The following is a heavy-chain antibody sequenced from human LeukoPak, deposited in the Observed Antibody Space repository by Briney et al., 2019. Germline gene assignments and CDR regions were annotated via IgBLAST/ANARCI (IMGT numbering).Heavy chain of an antibody. CDR3: ARHTGLGKLRFLEWSAGPNFDY. V-gene: IGHV5-51*01. CDR1: GYSFTSYW. J-gene: IGHJ4*02. Sequence: GESLKISCKGSGYSFTSYWIGWVRQMPGKGLEWMGIIYPGDSDTRYSPSFQGQVTISADKSISTAYLQWSSLKASDTAMYYCARHTGLGKLRFLEWSAGPNFDYWGQGTLVTVSS. D-gene: IGHD3-3*01. CDR2: IYPGDSDT.